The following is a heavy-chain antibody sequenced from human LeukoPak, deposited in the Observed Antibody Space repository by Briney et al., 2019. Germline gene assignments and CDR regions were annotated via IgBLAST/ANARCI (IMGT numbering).Heavy chain of an antibody. CDR3: ARYCGGDCYGMDV. V-gene: IGHV3-7*01. CDR2: IKQDGSEK. CDR1: EFTFSSYW. D-gene: IGHD2-21*01. Sequence: PGGSLRLSCTASEFTFSSYWMSWLRQAPGKGLEWVANIKQDGSEKDYVDSVKGRFTISRDNAKNSLYLQMNSLRAEDTAVYYCARYCGGDCYGMDVWGQGTTVTVSS. J-gene: IGHJ6*02.